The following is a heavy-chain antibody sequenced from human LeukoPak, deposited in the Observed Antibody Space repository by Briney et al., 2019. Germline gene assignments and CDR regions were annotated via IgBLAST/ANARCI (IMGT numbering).Heavy chain of an antibody. V-gene: IGHV3-21*01. Sequence: GGSLRLSCAASGFTFSSYSMNWVRQAPGKGLEWVSSISSSSSYIYYADSVKGRFTTSRDNAKNSLYLQMNSLRAEDTAVYYCARDPLAYDSSGYPPFVDYWGQGTLVTVSS. J-gene: IGHJ4*02. D-gene: IGHD3-22*01. CDR1: GFTFSSYS. CDR3: ARDPLAYDSSGYPPFVDY. CDR2: ISSSSSYI.